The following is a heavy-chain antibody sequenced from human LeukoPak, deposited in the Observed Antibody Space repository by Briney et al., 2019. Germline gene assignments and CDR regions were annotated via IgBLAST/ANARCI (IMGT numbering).Heavy chain of an antibody. CDR1: GFTFSSCG. J-gene: IGHJ4*02. CDR3: AKDRSGTWSFDY. CDR2: IWYDGSKK. Sequence: GGSLRLSCAASGFTFSSCGMHWVRQAPGKGLEWVAVIWYDGSKKYYADSVKGRFTLSRDNSNKTLFLQINSLRLEDTAVYYCAKDRSGTWSFDYWGQGTLVIVSS. V-gene: IGHV3-30*02. D-gene: IGHD3-3*01.